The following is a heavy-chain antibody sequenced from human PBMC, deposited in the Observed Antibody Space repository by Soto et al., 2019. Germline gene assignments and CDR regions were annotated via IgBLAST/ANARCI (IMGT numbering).Heavy chain of an antibody. V-gene: IGHV1-3*01. Sequence: QVQLVQSGAEVKKPGASVKVSCKASGYTFTSYAMHWVRQAPGQRLAWMGWINAGNGNTNSSPKFQGRVTITRDTSASTTYSELSRLRSQDTAVYYCARVRHQLVGYYYYYMHFWGKGTTVTVFS. D-gene: IGHD6-13*01. CDR2: INAGNGNT. J-gene: IGHJ6*03. CDR1: GYTFTSYA. CDR3: ARVRHQLVGYYYYYMHF.